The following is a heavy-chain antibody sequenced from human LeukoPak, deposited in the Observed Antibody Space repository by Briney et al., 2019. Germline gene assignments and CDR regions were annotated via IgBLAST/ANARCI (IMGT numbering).Heavy chain of an antibody. D-gene: IGHD5-18*01. CDR1: GYTFSNYG. CDR3: AREIGPRQLHLWGSAFDY. CDR2: INPSGGGT. J-gene: IGHJ4*02. Sequence: ASVKVSCKASGYTFSNYGISWVRQAPGQGLEWMGIINPSGGGTTYAQKFQGRLTMTRDTSTSTVYMELSSLRSEDSAVYYCAREIGPRQLHLWGSAFDYWGQGTLVTVSS. V-gene: IGHV1-46*01.